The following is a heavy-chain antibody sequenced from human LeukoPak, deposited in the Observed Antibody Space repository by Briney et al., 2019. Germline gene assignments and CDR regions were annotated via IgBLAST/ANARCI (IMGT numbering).Heavy chain of an antibody. V-gene: IGHV3-13*01. CDR2: IGTAGDT. Sequence: GGSLRLSCAASGFTFSRDDMHWVRQSTGKGLEWVSGIGTAGDTYYPGSVKGRFTISRENAKNSLHLQMNSLRAGDTAVYYCAKDRYPGIAAPQVGGDYWGQGTLVTVSS. CDR3: AKDRYPGIAAPQVGGDY. J-gene: IGHJ4*02. CDR1: GFTFSRDD. D-gene: IGHD6-13*01.